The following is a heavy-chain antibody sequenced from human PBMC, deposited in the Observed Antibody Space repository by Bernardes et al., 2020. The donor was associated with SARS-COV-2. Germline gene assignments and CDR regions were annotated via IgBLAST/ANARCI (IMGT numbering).Heavy chain of an antibody. CDR2: ISNKADSYTT. D-gene: IGHD2-2*01. Sequence: VLQAPWKGLEWVGRISNKADSYTTEYAASVKGRFTISRDDSKNSLYVQMNSLKTDDTAVYYCARLDCSSTTCYFDYWGQGTLVTVSS. V-gene: IGHV3-72*01. CDR3: ARLDCSSTTCYFDY. J-gene: IGHJ4*02.